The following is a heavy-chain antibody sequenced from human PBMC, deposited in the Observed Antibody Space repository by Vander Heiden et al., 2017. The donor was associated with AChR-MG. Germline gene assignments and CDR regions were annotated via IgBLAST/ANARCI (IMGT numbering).Heavy chain of an antibody. CDR1: GGSISSGYYY. CDR2: IYYSGST. CDR3: ARGTTIFGVRYYFDY. J-gene: IGHJ4*02. D-gene: IGHD3-3*01. Sequence: QVQLQESGPGLVKPSQTLSLTCTVSGGSISSGYYYWSWIRQPPGKGLKWIGYIYYSGSTYYNPSLKSRVTISVDTSKNQFSLKLSSVTAADTAVYYCARGTTIFGVRYYFDYWGQGTLVTVSS. V-gene: IGHV4-30-4*01.